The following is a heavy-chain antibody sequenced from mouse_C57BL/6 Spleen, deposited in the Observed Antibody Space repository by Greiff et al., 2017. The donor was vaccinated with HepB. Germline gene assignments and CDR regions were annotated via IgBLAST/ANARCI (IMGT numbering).Heavy chain of an antibody. CDR2: IDPSDSYT. D-gene: IGHD3-3*01. V-gene: IGHV1-69*01. J-gene: IGHJ2*01. Sequence: QVQLQQPGAELVMPGASVKLSCKASGYTFTSYWMHWVKQRPGQGLEWIGEIDPSDSYTNYNQKFKGKSTLTVDKSSSTAYMQISSLTSEDSAVYYCARGGVSRDYFDYWGQGTTLTVSS. CDR1: GYTFTSYW. CDR3: ARGGVSRDYFDY.